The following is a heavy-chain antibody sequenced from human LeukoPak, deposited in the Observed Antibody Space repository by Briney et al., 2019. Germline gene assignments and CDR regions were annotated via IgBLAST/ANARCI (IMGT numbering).Heavy chain of an antibody. D-gene: IGHD3-10*01. CDR3: AIGGLYGSGSPFDY. Sequence: PGGSLRLSCAASGFTFSSYGMHWVRQAPGKGLEWVAVISYDGSNKYYADSVKGRFTISRDNSKNTLYLQMNSLRAEDTAVYYCAIGGLYGSGSPFDYWGQGTLVTVSS. CDR2: ISYDGSNK. V-gene: IGHV3-30*03. CDR1: GFTFSSYG. J-gene: IGHJ4*02.